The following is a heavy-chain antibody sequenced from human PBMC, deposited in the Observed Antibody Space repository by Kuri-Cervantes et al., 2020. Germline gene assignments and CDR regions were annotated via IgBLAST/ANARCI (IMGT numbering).Heavy chain of an antibody. J-gene: IGHJ4*02. CDR3: AKGGGNWMFDY. CDR2: IWYDGSNK. CDR1: GFTFSSYG. D-gene: IGHD1-1*01. V-gene: IGHV3-33*06. Sequence: GGSLRLSCAASGFTFSSYGMHWVRQAPGKGLEWVAVIWYDGSNKYYADSVKGRFTISRDNSKNTLDLQMNSLRAEDSAVYYCAKGGGNWMFDYWGQGALVTVSS.